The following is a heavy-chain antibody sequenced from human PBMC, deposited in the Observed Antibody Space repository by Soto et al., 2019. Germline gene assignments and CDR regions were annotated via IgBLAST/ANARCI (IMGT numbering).Heavy chain of an antibody. CDR2: LNKNGGSL. CDR1: GFTFSIYV. V-gene: IGHV3-48*02. Sequence: GGSLRLSCAASGFTFSIYVMSWVRQAPGKGLEWVSSLNKNGGSLYYADSVKGRFTISRDNAKNTLYLQMNSLRDEDTAVYYCARGYYGSGSYHLDYWGQGTLVTVSS. CDR3: ARGYYGSGSYHLDY. J-gene: IGHJ4*02. D-gene: IGHD3-10*01.